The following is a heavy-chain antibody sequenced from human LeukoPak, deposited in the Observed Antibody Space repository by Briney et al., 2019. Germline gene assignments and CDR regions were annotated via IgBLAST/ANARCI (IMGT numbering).Heavy chain of an antibody. Sequence: GGSLRLSCAASGFTFSSYSMNWVRQAPGKGLEWVSYISSSSSTIYYADSVKGRFTISRDNAKNSLYLQMNSLRAEDTAVYYCATSKGLDAFDIWGQGTMVTVSS. CDR3: ATSKGLDAFDI. V-gene: IGHV3-48*01. J-gene: IGHJ3*02. CDR2: ISSSSSTI. CDR1: GFTFSSYS.